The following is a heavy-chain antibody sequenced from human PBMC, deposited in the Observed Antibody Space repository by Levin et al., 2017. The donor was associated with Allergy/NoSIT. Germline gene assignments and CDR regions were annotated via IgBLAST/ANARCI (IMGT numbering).Heavy chain of an antibody. D-gene: IGHD2-15*01. CDR3: ARDWGSTYGFDP. Sequence: TSETLSLTCTVSGGSVSSGSYYWSWIRQPPGKGLEWIGYIYYSGSTNYNPSLKSRVTISVDTSKNQFSLKLSSVTAADTAVYYCARDWGSTYGFDPWGQGTLVTVSS. J-gene: IGHJ5*02. CDR2: IYYSGST. CDR1: GGSVSSGSYY. V-gene: IGHV4-61*01.